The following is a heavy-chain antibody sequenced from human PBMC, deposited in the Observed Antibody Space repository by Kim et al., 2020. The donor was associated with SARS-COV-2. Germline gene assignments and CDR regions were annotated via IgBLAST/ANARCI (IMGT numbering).Heavy chain of an antibody. CDR2: ITSSGGRT. CDR1: GFTFSSYA. J-gene: IGHJ4*02. D-gene: IGHD6-13*01. CDR3: AKYQQQLETDNY. V-gene: IGHV3-23*01. Sequence: GGSLRLSCAASGFTFSSYAMNWVRQAPGKGLEWVSVITSSGGRTSYADSVKGRFTISRDNSKSTLYLQMNSLRAEDTAVYYCAKYQQQLETDNYWGQGTLLSVSS.